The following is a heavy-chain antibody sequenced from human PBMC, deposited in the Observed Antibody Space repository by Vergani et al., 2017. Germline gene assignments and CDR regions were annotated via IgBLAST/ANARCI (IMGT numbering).Heavy chain of an antibody. V-gene: IGHV2-5*02. CDR3: AHSMYSRSWYRRRTFDY. CDR2: IYWDDAK. Sequence: QFTLKESGPTLVKPTQTLTLTCTFSGFSLSTSGVGVGWIRQPPGKALEWLALIYWDDAKHYSPSLKSRLTITKDTSKYQVVLTMTNMDPVDTATYYCAHSMYSRSWYRRRTFDYWGQGTLVTVSS. CDR1: GFSLSTSGVG. D-gene: IGHD6-13*01. J-gene: IGHJ4*02.